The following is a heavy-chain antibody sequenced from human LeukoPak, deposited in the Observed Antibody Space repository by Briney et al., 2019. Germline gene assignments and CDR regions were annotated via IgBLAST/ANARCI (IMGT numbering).Heavy chain of an antibody. CDR1: GFTFSSYG. Sequence: GGSLGLSCAASGFTFSSYGMHWVRQAPGKGLEWVAFIRYDGGNKYYADSVKGRFTISRDNSKNTLYLQMNSLRAEDTAVYYCAKDIDGDNFWSGYYGYWGQGTLVTVSS. CDR3: AKDIDGDNFWSGYYGY. D-gene: IGHD3-3*01. V-gene: IGHV3-30*02. CDR2: IRYDGGNK. J-gene: IGHJ4*02.